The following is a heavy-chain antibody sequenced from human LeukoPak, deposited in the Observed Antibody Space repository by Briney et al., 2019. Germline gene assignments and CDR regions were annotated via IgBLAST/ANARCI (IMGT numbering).Heavy chain of an antibody. D-gene: IGHD1-26*01. CDR3: ARHEYSGSYYGLSWFDP. CDR1: GGSISSSGYY. J-gene: IGHJ5*02. V-gene: IGHV4-39*01. CDR2: IYYSGST. Sequence: SETLSLTCTVSGGSISSSGYYWGWIRQPQGKGLEWIARIYYSGSTYYNPSLKSRFTISVDTSKNQLSLKLSSLTAADTAVYYCARHEYSGSYYGLSWFDPWGQGTLVTVSS.